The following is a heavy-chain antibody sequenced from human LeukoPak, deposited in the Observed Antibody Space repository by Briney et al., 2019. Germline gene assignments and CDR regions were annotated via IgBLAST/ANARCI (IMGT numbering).Heavy chain of an antibody. CDR1: GFTFSSYA. CDR3: AKDVRVGGGGMDV. CDR2: ISDSGANK. J-gene: IGHJ6*02. V-gene: IGHV3-23*01. D-gene: IGHD1-26*01. Sequence: GGSLRLSCAASGFTFSSYAMSWVRQAPGKGLEWVSFISDSGANKHYAASVKGRFTISRDNSKNTLSLQMNSLRPEDTAVYYCAKDVRVGGGGMDVWGQGTPVTVSS.